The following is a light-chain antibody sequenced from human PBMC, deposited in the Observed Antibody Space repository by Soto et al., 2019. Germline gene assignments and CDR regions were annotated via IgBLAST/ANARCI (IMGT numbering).Light chain of an antibody. J-gene: IGKJ4*01. CDR3: QQTYSTPLT. CDR2: AAS. V-gene: IGKV1-39*01. Sequence: DIQMTQSPSSLSASVGDRVTITCRASQSISSYLSWFQQTPGNAPKLLIYAASGLQSGVPSRFSGSGSGTDFTLTINSLQREDFATYYCQQTYSTPLTFGGGTKVDIK. CDR1: QSISSY.